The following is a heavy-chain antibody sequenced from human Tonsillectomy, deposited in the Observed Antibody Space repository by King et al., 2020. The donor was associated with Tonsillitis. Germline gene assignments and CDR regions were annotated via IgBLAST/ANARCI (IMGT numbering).Heavy chain of an antibody. CDR3: ARLPPPYCSGGTCFRAEYFQH. Sequence: VQLVESGAEVKKPGESLKISCKGSGYSFSSYWIGWVRQMPGKGLEWMGIIYPGDSDTRYSPSFQGQVTISAYKSISTAYLQWSSLEASDTAVYYCARLPPPYCSGGTCFRAEYFQHWGQGTLVTVSS. J-gene: IGHJ1*01. V-gene: IGHV5-51*01. CDR1: GYSFSSYW. CDR2: IYPGDSDT. D-gene: IGHD2-15*01.